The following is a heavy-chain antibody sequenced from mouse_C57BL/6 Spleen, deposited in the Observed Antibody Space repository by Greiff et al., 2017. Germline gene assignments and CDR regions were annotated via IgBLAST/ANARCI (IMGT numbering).Heavy chain of an antibody. CDR1: GYTFTSYW. Sequence: QVQLQQPGAELVKPGASVKLSCTASGYTFTSYWMHWVKQRPGRGLEWIGRIDPNSGGTKYNEKFKSKATLTVDKPSSTAYMQLSSLTSEESAVYYCARWMTTVVDDWYFEGWGTGTTVTVSS. D-gene: IGHD1-1*01. V-gene: IGHV1-72*01. J-gene: IGHJ1*03. CDR3: ARWMTTVVDDWYFEG. CDR2: IDPNSGGT.